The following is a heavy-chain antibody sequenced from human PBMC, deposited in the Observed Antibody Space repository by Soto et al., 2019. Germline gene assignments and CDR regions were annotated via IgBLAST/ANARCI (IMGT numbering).Heavy chain of an antibody. CDR3: KKDRLCSSASCYMDY. CDR1: GFTFNNYA. D-gene: IGHD2-2*02. V-gene: IGHV3-23*01. J-gene: IGHJ4*02. Sequence: GGSLRLSCAASGFTFNNYAMTWVRQAPGKGLEWVSAISGSGATTYYADSVKGRFAISRDNSKNTLYLQMSSLRAEDTAVYYCKKDRLCSSASCYMDYWGQGTLVTVSS. CDR2: ISGSGATT.